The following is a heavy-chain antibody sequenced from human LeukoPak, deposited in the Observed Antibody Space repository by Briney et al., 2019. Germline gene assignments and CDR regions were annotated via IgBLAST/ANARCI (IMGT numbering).Heavy chain of an antibody. V-gene: IGHV1-8*01. J-gene: IGHJ4*02. D-gene: IGHD7-27*01. CDR2: MSPNSGDT. Sequence: ASVNVSCTASGYTFTIYDFNWVRQATGQRPEWMGWMSPNSGDTGYAQKFQDRVTMTRNTSISTAYMELSSLRSDDTAVYYCARGPPNWGYDYWGPGTLVTVSS. CDR1: GYTFTIYD. CDR3: ARGPPNWGYDY.